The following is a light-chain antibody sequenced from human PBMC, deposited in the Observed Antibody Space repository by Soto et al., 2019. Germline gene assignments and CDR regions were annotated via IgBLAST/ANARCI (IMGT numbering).Light chain of an antibody. CDR2: AVS. V-gene: IGLV2-14*03. CDR3: ISYTDRQSDL. CDR1: SSDIGSYVH. J-gene: IGLJ1*01. Sequence: QSVLTQPASVSGSPGQSITISCSGTSSDIGSYVHVAWYQQFPGKSPKLIIYAVSDRPSGVSDRFSGSKSGISASLTISGLQTEDEADYYCISYTDRQSDLFGTGTKVTVL.